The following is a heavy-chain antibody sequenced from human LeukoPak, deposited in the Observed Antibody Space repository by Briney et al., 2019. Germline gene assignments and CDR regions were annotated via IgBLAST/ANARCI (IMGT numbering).Heavy chain of an antibody. J-gene: IGHJ4*02. Sequence: ASVKVSCKASGYTFTSYDINWVRQATGQGLEWMGWMNPNRGNTGYAQKFQGRVTITRNTSISTAYMELSSLRSEDTAVYYCARGRDNTMVRGDLNYWGQGTLVTVSS. CDR1: GYTFTSYD. D-gene: IGHD3-10*01. V-gene: IGHV1-8*03. CDR3: ARGRDNTMVRGDLNY. CDR2: MNPNRGNT.